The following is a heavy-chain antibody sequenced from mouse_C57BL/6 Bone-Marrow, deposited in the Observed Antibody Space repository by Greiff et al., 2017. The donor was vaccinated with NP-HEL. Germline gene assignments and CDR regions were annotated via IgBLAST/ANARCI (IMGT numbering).Heavy chain of an antibody. CDR1: GFTFSSYA. CDR3: ARDEGYYGYDGDY. D-gene: IGHD2-2*01. Sequence: EVKLMESGGGLVKPGGSLKLSCAASGFTFSSYAMSWVRQTPEKRLEWVATISDGGSYTYYPDNVKGRFTISRDNAKNNLYLQMSHLKSEDTAMYYCARDEGYYGYDGDYWGQGTTLTVSS. V-gene: IGHV5-4*01. CDR2: ISDGGSYT. J-gene: IGHJ2*01.